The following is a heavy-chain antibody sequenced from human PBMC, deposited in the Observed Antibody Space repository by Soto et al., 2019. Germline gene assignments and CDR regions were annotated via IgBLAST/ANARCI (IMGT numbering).Heavy chain of an antibody. CDR3: ARVPDY. D-gene: IGHD2-2*01. Sequence: SQTLSVTCAVWDGSISSGAYSWSRIRQPPGKGLEWIGYMYHSGSTYYNPSLKSRVTISIDRSKNQFSLKLSSVTAADTAVYYCARVPDYWGQGILVTVSS. CDR2: MYHSGST. J-gene: IGHJ4*02. V-gene: IGHV4-30-2*01. CDR1: DGSISSGAYS.